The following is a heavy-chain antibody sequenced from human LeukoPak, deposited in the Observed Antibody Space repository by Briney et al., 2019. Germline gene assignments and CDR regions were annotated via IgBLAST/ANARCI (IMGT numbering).Heavy chain of an antibody. V-gene: IGHV4-59*01. D-gene: IGHD2-15*01. CDR1: GGSISSYY. CDR3: ASHCSGGSCYKY. J-gene: IGHJ4*02. CDR2: IYYSGST. Sequence: SETLSLTXTVSGGSISSYYWSWIRQPPGKGLEWIGYIYYSGSTNYNPSLKSRVTISVDTSKNQFSLKLSSVTAADTAVYYCASHCSGGSCYKYWGQGTLVTVSS.